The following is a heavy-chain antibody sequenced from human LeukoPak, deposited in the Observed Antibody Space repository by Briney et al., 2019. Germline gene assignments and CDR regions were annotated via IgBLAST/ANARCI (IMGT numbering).Heavy chain of an antibody. CDR2: INESGST. D-gene: IGHD3-16*02. CDR3: AKTRDYVWGSYRPSTFDI. V-gene: IGHV4-34*01. Sequence: SETLSLTCAVYGGSLSDYYWNWIRQPPGKGLEWIGEINESGSTNYKSSLKSRLTISVDTSKNQFSLKLSSVTAADTAVYYCAKTRDYVWGSYRPSTFDIWGQGTMVTVSS. J-gene: IGHJ3*02. CDR1: GGSLSDYY.